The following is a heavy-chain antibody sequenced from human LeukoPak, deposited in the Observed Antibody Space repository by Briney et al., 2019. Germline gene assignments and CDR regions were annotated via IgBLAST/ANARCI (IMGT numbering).Heavy chain of an antibody. CDR1: GFSFSSYG. CDR3: ARSPTAVGFYFDY. V-gene: IGHV3-33*01. CDR2: IWYDGSNK. J-gene: IGHJ4*02. Sequence: PGGSLRLSCAASGFSFSSYGMHWVRQAPGKGLEWVAVIWYDGSNKYYADSVKGRFTISRDNSKNTLYLQMNSLRAEDTAVYYCARSPTAVGFYFDYWGQGTLVTVSS.